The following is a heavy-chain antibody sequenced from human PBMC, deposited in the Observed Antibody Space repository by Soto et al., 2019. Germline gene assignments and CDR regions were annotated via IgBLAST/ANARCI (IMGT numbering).Heavy chain of an antibody. D-gene: IGHD3-22*01. Sequence: GGSLRLSCAASGFTFSNYAMSWVRQAPGKGLEWVSYISSSGGTIHSADSVKGRFTISRDNAKNSLYLQMNSLRAEDTAMYYCARDLAGDYYDSSGTSFDYWRQGTLVTVSS. CDR3: ARDLAGDYYDSSGTSFDY. CDR1: GFTFSNYA. CDR2: ISSSGGTI. J-gene: IGHJ4*02. V-gene: IGHV3-48*01.